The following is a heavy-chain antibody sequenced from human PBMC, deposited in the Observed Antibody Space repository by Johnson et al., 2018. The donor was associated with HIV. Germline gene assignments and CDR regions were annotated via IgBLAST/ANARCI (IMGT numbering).Heavy chain of an antibody. Sequence: QVQLVESGGGVVQPGGSLRLSCAASGFTFSSYAMHWVRQAPGKGLEWVAVISYDGSNKYYADSVKGRLTISRDNSKNKLYLQMNSLRAEDTAVYYCARQTLRAFDIWGQGTMVTVSS. CDR2: ISYDGSNK. J-gene: IGHJ3*02. CDR1: GFTFSSYA. CDR3: ARQTLRAFDI. V-gene: IGHV3-30-3*01.